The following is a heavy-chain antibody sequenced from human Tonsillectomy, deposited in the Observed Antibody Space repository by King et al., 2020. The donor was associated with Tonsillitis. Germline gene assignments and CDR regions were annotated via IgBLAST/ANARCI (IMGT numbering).Heavy chain of an antibody. CDR3: VRGGLRVRSPPGWFDS. CDR2: IIPISGTT. D-gene: IGHD3-10*01. J-gene: IGHJ5*01. CDR1: GSTFSNYA. Sequence: QLVQSGAEVKKPGSSVKVSCKASGSTFSNYAIGWVRQAPGQGLQWMGGIIPISGTTKYVEKLQGRVTITADESTSTVYVELSSLRSEDTAVYYCVRGGLRVRSPPGWFDSWGQGTLVTVSS. V-gene: IGHV1-69*12.